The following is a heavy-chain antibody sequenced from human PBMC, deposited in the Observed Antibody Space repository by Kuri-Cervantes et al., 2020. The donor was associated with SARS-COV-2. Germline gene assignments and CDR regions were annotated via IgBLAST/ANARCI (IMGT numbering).Heavy chain of an antibody. CDR3: AGDQGWLDPWWFDP. V-gene: IGHV3-30*02. CDR1: GFIFSSYG. Sequence: GGSLRLSCAASGFIFSSYGMHWVRQAPGKGLEWVAFVRSDGSNKHYTDSVKGRFTISRDNSKNTLYLQMNSLRPEDTAVYYCAGDQGWLDPWWFDPWGQGTLVTVSS. J-gene: IGHJ5*02. CDR2: VRSDGSNK. D-gene: IGHD6-19*01.